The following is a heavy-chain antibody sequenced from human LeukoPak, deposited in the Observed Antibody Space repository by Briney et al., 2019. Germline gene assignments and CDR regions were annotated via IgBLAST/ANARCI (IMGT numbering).Heavy chain of an antibody. CDR1: GFSLSTSGMR. D-gene: IGHD3-22*01. CDR2: IDWGDDK. V-gene: IGHV2-70*04. J-gene: IGHJ4*02. CDR3: AREPYYYDSSAQNYFDY. Sequence: SGPALVKPTQTLTLTCTFSGFSLSTSGMRVSWIRQPPGKALEWLARIDWGDDKFYSTSLKTRLTISKDTSKNQVVLTMTNMDPVDTATYYCAREPYYYDSSAQNYFDYWGQGTLVTVSS.